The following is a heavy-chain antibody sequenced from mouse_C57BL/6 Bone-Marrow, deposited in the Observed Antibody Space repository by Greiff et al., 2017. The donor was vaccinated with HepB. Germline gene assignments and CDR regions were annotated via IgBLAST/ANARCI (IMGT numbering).Heavy chain of an antibody. D-gene: IGHD1-1*01. J-gene: IGHJ3*01. CDR2: IRLKSDNYAT. CDR1: GFTFSNYW. Sequence: EVQGVESGGGLVQPGGSMKLSCVASGFTFSNYWMNWVRQSPEKGLEWVAQIRLKSDNYATHYAESVKGRFTISRDDSKSSVYLQMNNLRAEDTGIYYCTGPITTVPARAYWGQGTLVTVSA. CDR3: TGPITTVPARAY. V-gene: IGHV6-3*01.